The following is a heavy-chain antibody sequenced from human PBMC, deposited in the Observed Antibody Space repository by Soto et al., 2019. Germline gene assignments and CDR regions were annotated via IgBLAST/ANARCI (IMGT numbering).Heavy chain of an antibody. V-gene: IGHV4-30-2*01. Sequence: SETLSLTCDVSGGSISSGGYSWSWIRQPPGKGLEWIGYIYQSGSTDYNPSLKSRVTLSVNRSKNQFSLNLSSVTAADTAVYYCVRDYYGPGGLPDYWGQGTLVTVSS. CDR2: IYQSGST. J-gene: IGHJ4*02. CDR3: VRDYYGPGGLPDY. D-gene: IGHD3-10*01. CDR1: GGSISSGGYS.